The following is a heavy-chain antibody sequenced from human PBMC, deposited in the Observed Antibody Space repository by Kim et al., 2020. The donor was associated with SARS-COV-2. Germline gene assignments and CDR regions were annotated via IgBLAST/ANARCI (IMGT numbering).Heavy chain of an antibody. V-gene: IGHV3-33*05. CDR1: GFTFSSYG. J-gene: IGHJ4*02. CDR2: ISYDGSNK. CDR3: ARDHNTRGSSGFSLWFDY. D-gene: IGHD3-22*01. Sequence: GGSLRLSCAASGFTFSSYGMHWVRQAPGKGLEWVAVISYDGSNKYYADSVKGRFTISRDNSKNTLYLQMNSLRAEDTAVYYCARDHNTRGSSGFSLWFDYWGQGTLVTVSS.